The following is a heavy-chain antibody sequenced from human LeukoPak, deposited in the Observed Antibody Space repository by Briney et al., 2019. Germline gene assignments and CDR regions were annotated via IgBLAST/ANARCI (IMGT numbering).Heavy chain of an antibody. D-gene: IGHD5-18*01. CDR3: ARHPIRVDTAMVTLDY. V-gene: IGHV1-2*02. CDR1: GYTFTGYY. CDR2: INPNSGGT. J-gene: IGHJ4*02. Sequence: GASVKVSCKASGYTFTGYYMHWVRQAPGQGLEWMGWINPNSGGTNYAQKFQGRVTMTRDTSISTAYMELSRLRSDDPAVYYCARHPIRVDTAMVTLDYWGQGTLVTVSS.